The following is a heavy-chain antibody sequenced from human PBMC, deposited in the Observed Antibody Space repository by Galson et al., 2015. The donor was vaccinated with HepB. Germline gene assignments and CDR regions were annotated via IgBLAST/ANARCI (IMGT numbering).Heavy chain of an antibody. J-gene: IGHJ2*01. CDR1: GFTFDDYG. Sequence: SLRLSCAASGFTFDDYGMSWVRHAPGKGLEWVSGINWNGGSTGYADSVKGRFTISRDNAKNSLYLQMNSLRAEDTALYHCAREAWHYYDSSGYYSHWYFDLWGRGTLVTVSS. D-gene: IGHD3-22*01. CDR3: AREAWHYYDSSGYYSHWYFDL. V-gene: IGHV3-20*01. CDR2: INWNGGST.